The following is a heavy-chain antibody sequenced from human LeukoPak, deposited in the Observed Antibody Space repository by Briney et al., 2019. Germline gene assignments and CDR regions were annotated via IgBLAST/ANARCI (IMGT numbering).Heavy chain of an antibody. CDR3: AGETDHYYMDV. CDR1: GGTFSNYA. CDR2: IIPIFGTP. J-gene: IGHJ6*03. Sequence: SVKVSFKASGGTFSNYAISWVRQAPGQGLEWMGGIIPIFGTPNYAQKFQGRVTITTDESTTTGYIELSSLTSEDTAVYFCAGETDHYYMDVWGKGTTVTVSS. V-gene: IGHV1-69*05. D-gene: IGHD1-1*01.